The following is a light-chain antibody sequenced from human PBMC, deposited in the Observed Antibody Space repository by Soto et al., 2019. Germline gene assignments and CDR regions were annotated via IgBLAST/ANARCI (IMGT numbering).Light chain of an antibody. CDR3: AAWEDSLNGG. Sequence: QSVLTQPPSASGTPGQRVTISCSGSSSNIGSNTVNWYQQLPGTAPKLLIYSNNQRPSGVPDRFSGSKSGTSASLAISGLQSEDEADYYCAAWEDSLNGGFGGGTKLTVL. CDR2: SNN. J-gene: IGLJ3*02. CDR1: SSNIGSNT. V-gene: IGLV1-44*01.